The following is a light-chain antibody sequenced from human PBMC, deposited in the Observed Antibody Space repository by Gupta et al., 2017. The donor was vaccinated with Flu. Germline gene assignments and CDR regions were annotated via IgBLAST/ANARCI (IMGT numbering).Light chain of an antibody. J-gene: IGLJ2*01. Sequence: SDVLAQPPPGSVAPGQTARITCGGDNVGGERVYWYQQKPGHPPLLVVLDDSDRPSGIPERFSGSKSGNTATLTVSRVEVGDEADYSCQVWDTRRDHPVFGGGTKLTVL. V-gene: IGLV3-21*02. CDR3: QVWDTRRDHPV. CDR2: DDS. CDR1: NVGGER.